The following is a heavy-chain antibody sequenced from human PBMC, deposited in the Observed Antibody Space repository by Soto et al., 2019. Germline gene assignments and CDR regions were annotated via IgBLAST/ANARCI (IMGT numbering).Heavy chain of an antibody. CDR3: ARSIVVVTAADY. V-gene: IGHV1-3*01. Sequence: ASAKASCNASGYNFTSYDIHCLSQAPGQRLEWMGWINAGNGNTKYSQKFQGRVTITRDTSASTAYMELSSLRSEDTAVYYCARSIVVVTAADYWGQGTLVTVSS. CDR1: GYNFTSYD. CDR2: INAGNGNT. J-gene: IGHJ4*02. D-gene: IGHD2-21*02.